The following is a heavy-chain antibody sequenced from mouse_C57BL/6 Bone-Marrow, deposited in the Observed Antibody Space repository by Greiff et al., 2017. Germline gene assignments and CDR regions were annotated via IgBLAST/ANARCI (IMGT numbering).Heavy chain of an antibody. V-gene: IGHV1-69*01. J-gene: IGHJ2*01. CDR3: AREDY. Sequence: QVQLQQPGAELVMPGASVKLSCKASGYTFTSSWMHWVKQRPGQGLEWIGEIDPSDSYTNYNQKFKGKSTLTVDKSSSTASMQLSSLTSEDSAVYYCAREDYWGQGTTLTVSS. CDR2: IDPSDSYT. CDR1: GYTFTSSW.